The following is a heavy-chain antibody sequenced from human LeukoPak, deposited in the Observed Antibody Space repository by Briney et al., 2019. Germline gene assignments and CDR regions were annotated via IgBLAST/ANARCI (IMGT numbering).Heavy chain of an antibody. CDR2: ISHSGST. V-gene: IGHV4-4*02. J-gene: IGHJ4*02. CDR1: GGSISSSNW. D-gene: IGHD6-19*01. Sequence: PSETLSLTCAVSGGSISSSNWWSWVRQPPGKGLEWIGEISHSGSTNYNPSLKSRVTISVDKSKNQFSLKLSSVTAADTAVYYCARWYSSGWAFDYWGQGTLVTVSS. CDR3: ARWYSSGWAFDY.